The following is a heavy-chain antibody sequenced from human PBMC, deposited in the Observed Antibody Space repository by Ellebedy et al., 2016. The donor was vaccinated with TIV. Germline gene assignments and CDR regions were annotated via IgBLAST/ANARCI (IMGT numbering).Heavy chain of an antibody. CDR3: SRGIAAVMY. CDR1: GFMFNTYN. CDR2: VNSGSSVI. V-gene: IGHV3-21*05. J-gene: IGHJ4*02. D-gene: IGHD6-13*01. Sequence: GESLKISCAASGFMFNTYNMDWVRQAPGKGLEWVSYVNSGSSVIYYADSVKGRFTISRDNAKNSLYLQMNSLSAEDTAVYYCSRGIAAVMYWGQGTLVTVSS.